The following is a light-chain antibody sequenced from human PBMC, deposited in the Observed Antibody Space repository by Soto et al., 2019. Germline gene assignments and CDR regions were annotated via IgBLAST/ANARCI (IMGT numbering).Light chain of an antibody. CDR2: WSS. Sequence: DIVMTQSPDSLSVSLGERATIKCRSSQSVLHRSNGNNYIAWYQQKPGQPPKLLIYWSSTRGSGVPDRFIGRGSGTDFTLTFSSLKAEDVAVYYSKQYQSLPFTFGPGTKVHIE. J-gene: IGKJ3*01. CDR3: KQYQSLPFT. V-gene: IGKV4-1*01. CDR1: QSVLHRSNGNNY.